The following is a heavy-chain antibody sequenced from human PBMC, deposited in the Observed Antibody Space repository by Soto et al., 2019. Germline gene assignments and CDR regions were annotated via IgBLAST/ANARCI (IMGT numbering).Heavy chain of an antibody. V-gene: IGHV3-74*01. J-gene: IGHJ4*02. Sequence: EGQLVESGGGLVQPGGSLRLSCAASAFTLSAYWMHWVRQVPGKGLLWVSRISVDGRSTTYVGSVRGRFTTSRAKANNTVYLQMDALRAEDTAVCDCARAPAQRPIDFWGQGSLVTVSS. CDR1: AFTLSAYW. CDR2: ISVDGRST. CDR3: ARAPAQRPIDF.